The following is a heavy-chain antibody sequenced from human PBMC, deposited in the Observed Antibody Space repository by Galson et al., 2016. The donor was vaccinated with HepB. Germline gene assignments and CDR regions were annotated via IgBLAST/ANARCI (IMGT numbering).Heavy chain of an antibody. CDR3: ARGRRSSLGWVDP. V-gene: IGHV4-4*07. J-gene: IGHJ5*02. CDR1: GDSFSHYY. Sequence: SETLSLTCTVSGDSFSHYYYTWIRQPPGKGLEWIGRIFISGSTSYNPSLKSRLTMSIDMSRNQFTLRLNSVTAADTAVYFCARGRRSSLGWVDPWGQGTLATVSS. CDR2: IFISGST.